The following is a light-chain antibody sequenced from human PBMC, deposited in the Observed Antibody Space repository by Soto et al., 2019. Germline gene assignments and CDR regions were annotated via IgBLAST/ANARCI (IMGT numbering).Light chain of an antibody. CDR3: QTYGDSLFT. CDR1: QRVSNSL. Sequence: EIVLTQSPGTLSLSPGERATLSCRASQRVSNSLVAWYQQKPGQAPRPLMSAASSRATGIPDRFSGSGSGTDFTLTISSLETEDFAVYYCQTYGDSLFTFGPGTKVETK. CDR2: AAS. V-gene: IGKV3-20*01. J-gene: IGKJ3*01.